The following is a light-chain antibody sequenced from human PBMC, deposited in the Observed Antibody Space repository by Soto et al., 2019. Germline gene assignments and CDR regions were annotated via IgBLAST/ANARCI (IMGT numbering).Light chain of an antibody. J-gene: IGKJ5*01. CDR3: QQLNSYPGT. CDR2: AAS. CDR1: QDISSY. Sequence: IQLTQSPSSLSASAGARVTITCRASQDISSYLAWYQQKPGKAPKLLIYAASTLQGGVPSRFSGSGSGTDFTLTISSLQPEDFATYYCQQLNSYPGTFGQGTRLDIK. V-gene: IGKV1-9*01.